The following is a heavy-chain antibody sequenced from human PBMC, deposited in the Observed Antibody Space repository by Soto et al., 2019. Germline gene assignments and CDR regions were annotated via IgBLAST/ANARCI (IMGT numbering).Heavy chain of an antibody. Sequence: QITLKESGPTLVRPTQTLTLTCAFSGFSLSTSGVGVGWIRQPPGKALEWLAVIYWDDIKHYSPSLMSRLTITKDTSKNQVVLTMTNMDPMDTGTYYCAHKGPEDWPLDYWGQGTLVTVSS. D-gene: IGHD3-9*01. V-gene: IGHV2-5*02. CDR2: IYWDDIK. CDR1: GFSLSTSGVG. CDR3: AHKGPEDWPLDY. J-gene: IGHJ4*02.